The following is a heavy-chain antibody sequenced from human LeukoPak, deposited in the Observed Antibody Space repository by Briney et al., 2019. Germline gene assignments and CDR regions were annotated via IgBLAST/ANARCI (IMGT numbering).Heavy chain of an antibody. D-gene: IGHD4-17*01. CDR3: ARARATVTRISSFDI. V-gene: IGHV3-30*04. CDR2: ISFDGTHD. CDR1: GFTFSSYA. Sequence: GGSLRLSCAASGFTFSSYAIHWVRQAPGKGLEWVAVISFDGTHDFYADSVKGRFTISRHNSKNTLYLQMNSLRADDTAVYYCARARATVTRISSFDIWGQGTMVTVSS. J-gene: IGHJ3*02.